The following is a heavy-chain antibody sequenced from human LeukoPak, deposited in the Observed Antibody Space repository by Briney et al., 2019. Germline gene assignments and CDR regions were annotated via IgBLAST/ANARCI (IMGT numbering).Heavy chain of an antibody. Sequence: PGGSLRLSCAASGFTFDDYGMSWVRQAPGKGLEWVSGINWNGGRTGYADSVKGRFTISRDNAKNSLYLQMNSLRAEDTALYYCARGYDYVWGSYRYGYSDYWGQGTLVTVSS. CDR3: ARGYDYVWGSYRYGYSDY. V-gene: IGHV3-20*04. CDR1: GFTFDDYG. D-gene: IGHD3-16*02. J-gene: IGHJ4*02. CDR2: INWNGGRT.